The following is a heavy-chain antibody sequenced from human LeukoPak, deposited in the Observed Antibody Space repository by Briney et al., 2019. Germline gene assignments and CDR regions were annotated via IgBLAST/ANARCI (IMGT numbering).Heavy chain of an antibody. CDR2: INHSGST. J-gene: IGHJ4*02. Sequence: PSETLCLTCAVYGGSFSGYYWSWIRQPPGKGLEWIGEINHSGSTNYNPSLKSRVTISVDTSKNQFSLKLSSVTAADTAVYYCARVQYSSSRPLDYWGQGTLVTVSS. V-gene: IGHV4-34*01. CDR3: ARVQYSSSRPLDY. D-gene: IGHD6-6*01. CDR1: GGSFSGYY.